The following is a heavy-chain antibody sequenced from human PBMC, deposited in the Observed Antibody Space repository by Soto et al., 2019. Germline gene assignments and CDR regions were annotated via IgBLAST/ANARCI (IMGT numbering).Heavy chain of an antibody. CDR1: GGNFSSYA. J-gene: IGHJ6*02. V-gene: IGHV1-69*01. Sequence: QVQLVQSGAEVKKPGSSVKVSCKASGGNFSSYAISWVRQAPGQGLEWMGGLIPIFGTANYAQKFQGRVTISADESTSADYMELSSLRSDHTAVYYCARGGGGYTYYYYYDMDVWGQGTTVTVSS. CDR2: LIPIFGTA. CDR3: ARGGGGYTYYYYYDMDV. D-gene: IGHD3-22*01.